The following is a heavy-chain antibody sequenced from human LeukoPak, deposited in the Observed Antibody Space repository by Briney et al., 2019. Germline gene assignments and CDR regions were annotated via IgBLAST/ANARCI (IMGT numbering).Heavy chain of an antibody. CDR1: GFTFSSYA. Sequence: GGSLRLSCAASGFTFSSYAMSWVRRAPGKGLEWVSAISGSGGSTYYADSVKGRFTISRDNSKNTLYLQMNSLRAEDTAVYYCAKDGRITMIVVVITKDAFDIWGQGTMVTVSS. CDR2: ISGSGGST. J-gene: IGHJ3*02. CDR3: AKDGRITMIVVVITKDAFDI. V-gene: IGHV3-23*01. D-gene: IGHD3-22*01.